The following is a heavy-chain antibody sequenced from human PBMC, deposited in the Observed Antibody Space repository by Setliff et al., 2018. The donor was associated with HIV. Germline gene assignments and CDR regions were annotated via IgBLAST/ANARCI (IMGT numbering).Heavy chain of an antibody. CDR3: ARCQYGDCY. Sequence: PGGSLRLSCAASGFTFSSYNMNWVRQAPGKGLEWVSSISSTSTYTYYADSLKGRFTTSRDNAKNSLYLQMNSLRAEDTAVYFCARCQYGDCYWGLGTLVTVSS. V-gene: IGHV3-21*06. CDR1: GFTFSSYN. CDR2: ISSTSTYT. D-gene: IGHD4-17*01. J-gene: IGHJ4*02.